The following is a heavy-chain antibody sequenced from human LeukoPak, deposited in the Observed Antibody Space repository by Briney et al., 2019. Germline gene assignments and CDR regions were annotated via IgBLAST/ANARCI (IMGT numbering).Heavy chain of an antibody. CDR3: ARTRGYYYSVDY. Sequence: SQTLSLTCTISGASTSSRGYYWTWVRQHSGKGLEWIGYIYHTGTTYYNPSLRSRITISMGTSKNQFSLKLSSVTAADTAVYYCARTRGYYYSVDYWGQGTLVTVSS. V-gene: IGHV4-31*03. CDR2: IYHTGTT. CDR1: GASTSSRGYY. J-gene: IGHJ4*02. D-gene: IGHD3-22*01.